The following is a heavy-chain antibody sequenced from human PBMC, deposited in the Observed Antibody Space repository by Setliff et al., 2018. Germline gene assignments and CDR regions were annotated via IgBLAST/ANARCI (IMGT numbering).Heavy chain of an antibody. CDR3: ARLDGAGLWSHYYYYYMDV. CDR1: GGSISSSSYY. Sequence: KSSETLSLTCTVSGGSISSSSYYWGWVRQPPGKGLEWIGSTYYRGSTYYNPSLKSRVTISVDTSKNQFSLKLSSVTAADTAVYYCARLDGAGLWSHYYYYYMDVWGKGTTVTVSS. J-gene: IGHJ6*03. CDR2: TYYRGST. V-gene: IGHV4-39*01. D-gene: IGHD5-18*01.